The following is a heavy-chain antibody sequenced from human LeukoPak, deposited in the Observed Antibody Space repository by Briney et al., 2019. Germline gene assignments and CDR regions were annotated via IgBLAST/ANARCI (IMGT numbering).Heavy chain of an antibody. CDR3: ARIYGSRSYYNKGSVAVDY. Sequence: PGGSLRLSCAASGFTFSSYSMNWVRQAPGKGLEWVSSISSGSSYIYYADSVRGRFTISRDNAKNSLYLQMNSLRAEDTAVYYCARIYGSRSYYNKGSVAVDYWGQGTLVTVSS. CDR2: ISSGSSYI. J-gene: IGHJ4*02. D-gene: IGHD3-10*01. CDR1: GFTFSSYS. V-gene: IGHV3-21*01.